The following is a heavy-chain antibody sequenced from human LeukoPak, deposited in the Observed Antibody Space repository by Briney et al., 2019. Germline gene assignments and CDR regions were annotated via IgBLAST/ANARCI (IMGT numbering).Heavy chain of an antibody. CDR1: GYTFTGYY. J-gene: IGHJ6*03. Sequence: ASVKVSCKASGYTFTGYYMHWVRQAPGQGLEWMGWINPNSGGTNYAQKFQGRVTMTRDTSISTAYMELNSLRTEDTALYYCAKGPFGYPQYYMDVWGKGTTVTVSS. V-gene: IGHV1-2*02. CDR2: INPNSGGT. D-gene: IGHD3-10*01. CDR3: AKGPFGYPQYYMDV.